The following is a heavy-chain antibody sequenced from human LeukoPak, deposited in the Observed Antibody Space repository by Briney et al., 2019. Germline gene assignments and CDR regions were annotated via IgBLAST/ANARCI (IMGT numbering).Heavy chain of an antibody. J-gene: IGHJ4*02. CDR3: ARVGSSWYDFDY. CDR2: IYYSGST. Sequence: SETLSLTCTVSGGSISSSGYYWSWIRQHPGKGLEWIGYIYYSGSTYYNPSLRSRVSISVDTSKNQFSLNLSSVTAADTAFYYCARVGSSWYDFDYWGQGTLVTVSS. V-gene: IGHV4-31*03. CDR1: GGSISSSGYY. D-gene: IGHD6-13*01.